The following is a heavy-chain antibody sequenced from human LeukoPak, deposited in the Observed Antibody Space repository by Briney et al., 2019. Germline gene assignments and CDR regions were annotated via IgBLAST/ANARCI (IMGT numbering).Heavy chain of an antibody. CDR2: INPNIGGT. Sequence: ASVKLSCKASGYTFTGYYVHWVRQAPGQGLEWMGWINPNIGGTRYTQKFQGRVTMTRDTSISTAYMELSRLRSDDTAVYYCARGGEFLLRYFDWLLWYWGQGTLVTVSS. J-gene: IGHJ4*02. CDR3: ARGGEFLLRYFDWLLWY. D-gene: IGHD3-9*01. CDR1: GYTFTGYY. V-gene: IGHV1-2*02.